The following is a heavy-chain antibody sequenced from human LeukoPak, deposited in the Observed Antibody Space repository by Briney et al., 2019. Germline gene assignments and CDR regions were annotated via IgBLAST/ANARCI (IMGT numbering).Heavy chain of an antibody. CDR1: GGSISSYY. D-gene: IGHD2-2*01. CDR2: IYYSGST. Sequence: SETLSLTCTVSGGSISSYYWGWIRQPPGKGLEWIGYIYYSGSTNYNPSLKSRVTISVDTSKNQFSLKLSSVTAADTAVYYCARDIVVVPAAIDYFDYWGQGTLVTVSS. CDR3: ARDIVVVPAAIDYFDY. J-gene: IGHJ4*02. V-gene: IGHV4-59*01.